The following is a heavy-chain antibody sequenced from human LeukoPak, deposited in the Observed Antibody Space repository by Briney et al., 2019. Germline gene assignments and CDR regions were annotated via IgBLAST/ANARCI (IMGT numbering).Heavy chain of an antibody. J-gene: IGHJ4*02. V-gene: IGHV4-34*01. CDR1: GGSFSGFY. D-gene: IGHD6-19*01. CDR2: INHSGST. Sequence: PSETLSLTCAVYGGSFSGFYWSWIRQPPGKGLEWIGEINHSGSTNYNPSLKSRLTISVDTSKNQFSLKLSSVTAADTAVYYCARGRAVASDCWGQGTLVTVSS. CDR3: ARGRAVASDC.